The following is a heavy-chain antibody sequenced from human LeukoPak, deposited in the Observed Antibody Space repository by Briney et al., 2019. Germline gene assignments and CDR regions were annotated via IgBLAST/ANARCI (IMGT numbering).Heavy chain of an antibody. CDR3: ARVSDSSGYSSNYNWFDP. J-gene: IGHJ5*02. V-gene: IGHV1-46*01. CDR2: VNPSGGST. Sequence: ASVNVSCKASGYTFTAYYMHWVRQAPGQGLEWMGIVNPSGGSTSYAQKFQGRVTMTRDTSTSTVYMELSSLRSEDTAVYYCARVSDSSGYSSNYNWFDPWGQGTLVTVSS. D-gene: IGHD3-22*01. CDR1: GYTFTAYY.